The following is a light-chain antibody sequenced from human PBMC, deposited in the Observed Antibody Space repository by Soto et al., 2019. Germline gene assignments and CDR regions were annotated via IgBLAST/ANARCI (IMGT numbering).Light chain of an antibody. Sequence: EIVMTQSPDTLSVSPGDTATLSCRASQSVSSNLAWYQQKPGQAPRLLIYGASTRATGIPARFSGSGSGTEFTLTVNSLQSEDFAVYYCQQYNNWPRTFGQGTKVEIK. J-gene: IGKJ1*01. CDR3: QQYNNWPRT. V-gene: IGKV3-15*01. CDR1: QSVSSN. CDR2: GAS.